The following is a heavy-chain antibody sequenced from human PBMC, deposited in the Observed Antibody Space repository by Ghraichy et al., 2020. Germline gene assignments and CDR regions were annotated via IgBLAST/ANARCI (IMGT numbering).Heavy chain of an antibody. CDR2: INHSGST. Sequence: SETLSLTCAVYGGSFSGYYWSWIRQPPGKGLEWIGEINHSGSTNYNPSLKSRVTISVDTSKNQFSLKLSSVTAADTAVYYCARGKRGRRVGVTQPYTSAFDIWGQGTMVTVSS. D-gene: IGHD2-21*02. V-gene: IGHV4-34*01. CDR1: GGSFSGYY. J-gene: IGHJ3*02. CDR3: ARGKRGRRVGVTQPYTSAFDI.